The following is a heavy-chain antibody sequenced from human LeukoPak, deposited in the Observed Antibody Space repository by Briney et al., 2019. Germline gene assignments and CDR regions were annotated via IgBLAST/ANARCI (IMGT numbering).Heavy chain of an antibody. CDR2: ISNSTSTM. D-gene: IGHD3-16*02. CDR1: GFTFSSYS. Sequence: PGGSLRLSCAASGFTFSSYSMNWVRQAPGKGLEWISFISNSTSTMYYADSVKGRFTISRDNAKNSLYLQMNSLRAEDTAVYYCARNPPRGLGELSSFYYFDYWGQGTLVTVSS. V-gene: IGHV3-48*01. CDR3: ARNPPRGLGELSSFYYFDY. J-gene: IGHJ4*02.